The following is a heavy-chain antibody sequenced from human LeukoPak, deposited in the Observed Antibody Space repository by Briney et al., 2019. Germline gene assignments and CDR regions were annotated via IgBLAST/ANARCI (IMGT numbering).Heavy chain of an antibody. CDR2: INPSGST. CDR3: ARTSTVTTRWFDR. CDR1: GGSFSGYH. Sequence: SETLSLTCAVYGGSFSGYHWTWIRQSPGKGLEWIGDINPSGSTYYNPSLKSRVAIFGDTSKNQFSLNLSSVTAADTAMYYCARTSTVTTRWFDRWGQGTLATVSS. V-gene: IGHV4-34*01. D-gene: IGHD4-17*01. J-gene: IGHJ5*02.